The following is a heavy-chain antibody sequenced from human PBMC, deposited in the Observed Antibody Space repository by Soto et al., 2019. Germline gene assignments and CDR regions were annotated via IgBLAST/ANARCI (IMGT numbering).Heavy chain of an antibody. CDR3: ASGTSGRGSGSYYPLYYFDY. Sequence: SVKVSCKASGGTFSSYAIIWVRQAPGQGLEWMGGIIPIFGTANYAQKFQGRVTITADESTSTAYMELSSLRSEDTAVYYCASGTSGRGSGSYYPLYYFDYWGQGTLVTVSS. J-gene: IGHJ4*02. V-gene: IGHV1-69*13. CDR2: IIPIFGTA. D-gene: IGHD3-10*01. CDR1: GGTFSSYA.